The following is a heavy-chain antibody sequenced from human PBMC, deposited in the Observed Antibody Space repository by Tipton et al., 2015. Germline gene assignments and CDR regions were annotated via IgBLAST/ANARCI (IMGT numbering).Heavy chain of an antibody. Sequence: RSLRLSCAASGFTFSSYGMHWVRQAPGKGLEWVAVIWYDGSNKYYADSVKGRFTISRDNSKNTLYLQMNSLRAEDTAVYYCARLPFLGGPYDDAFDIWGQGTMVTVSS. CDR3: ARLPFLGGPYDDAFDI. CDR1: GFTFSSYG. CDR2: IWYDGSNK. J-gene: IGHJ3*02. D-gene: IGHD2/OR15-2a*01. V-gene: IGHV3-33*01.